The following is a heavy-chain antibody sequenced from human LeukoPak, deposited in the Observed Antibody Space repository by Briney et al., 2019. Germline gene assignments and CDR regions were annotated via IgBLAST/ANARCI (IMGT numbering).Heavy chain of an antibody. Sequence: PGGSLRLSCAASGFTFSSYEMNWVRQAPGKGLEWVSYISSSGSTIYYADSVKGRFTISRDNAKNSLYLQMNSLRAEDTAVYYCARERPSGSGRPGGYMDVWGKGTTVTVS. J-gene: IGHJ6*03. CDR1: GFTFSSYE. V-gene: IGHV3-48*03. CDR2: ISSSGSTI. CDR3: ARERPSGSGRPGGYMDV. D-gene: IGHD3-10*01.